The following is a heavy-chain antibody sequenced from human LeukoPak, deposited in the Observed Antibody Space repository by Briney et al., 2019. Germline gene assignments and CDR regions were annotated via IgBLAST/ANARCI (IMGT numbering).Heavy chain of an antibody. V-gene: IGHV3-23*01. CDR1: GFSVSSFG. Sequence: GGSLRLSCEVSGFSVSSFGMSWVRQAPGKGLEWISAISVNGKTTWYADSVKGRFIISRDKSQNTLLLQLSSLRAEDTAIYYCAQGYSSGWFPYWGQGSLVSISS. D-gene: IGHD6-19*01. CDR3: AQGYSSGWFPY. CDR2: ISVNGKTT. J-gene: IGHJ4*02.